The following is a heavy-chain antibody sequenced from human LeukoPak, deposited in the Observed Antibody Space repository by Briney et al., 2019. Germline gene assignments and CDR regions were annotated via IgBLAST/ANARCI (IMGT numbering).Heavy chain of an antibody. CDR1: GFIFSNAW. V-gene: IGHV3-15*01. Sequence: GGSLRLSCAAFGFIFSNAWISWVRQAPGKGLEWVGLIKGKTDGGTADYAAPVKGRFTISRDDSKNTLYLQVNSLKTEDTAVYYCTTREKHLDYWGQGTLVTVSS. CDR2: IKGKTDGGTA. J-gene: IGHJ4*02. CDR3: TTREKHLDY.